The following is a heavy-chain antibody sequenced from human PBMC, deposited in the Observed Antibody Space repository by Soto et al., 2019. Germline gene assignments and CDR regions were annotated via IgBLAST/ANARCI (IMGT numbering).Heavy chain of an antibody. V-gene: IGHV3-64D*08. Sequence: GSLRLSCSASGFTFSSYAMHWVRQAPGKGLEYVSAISSNGGSTYYADSVKGRFTISRDNSKNTLYLQMSSLRAEDTAVYYCVTEPDRLYYQFRSRYTTGGMDVWPQGITVNVS. D-gene: IGHD3-3*01. CDR1: GFTFSSYA. CDR3: VTEPDRLYYQFRSRYTTGGMDV. CDR2: ISSNGGST. J-gene: IGHJ6*02.